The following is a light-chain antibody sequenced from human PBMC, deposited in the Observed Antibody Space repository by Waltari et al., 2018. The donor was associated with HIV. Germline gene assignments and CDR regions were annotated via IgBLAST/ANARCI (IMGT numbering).Light chain of an antibody. J-gene: IGKJ2*01. CDR2: DAS. Sequence: EIVMTQSPATLFMSPGERATFFCRASKSVSRNLAWYQQKFGQAPRLLIYDASTRATGIPARFSGSGSGTEFTLTISSLQSEDFAVYYCQQYNNWPPGYTFGQGTKLEI. CDR1: KSVSRN. CDR3: QQYNNWPPGYT. V-gene: IGKV3-15*01.